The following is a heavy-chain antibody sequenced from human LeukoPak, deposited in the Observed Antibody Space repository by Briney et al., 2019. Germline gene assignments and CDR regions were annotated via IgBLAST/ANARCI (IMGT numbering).Heavy chain of an antibody. D-gene: IGHD3-16*02. CDR1: GYTFSSYD. Sequence: GASVKVSCKASGYTFSSYDINWVRQATGQGLEWMGWMNPNSGNTGYAQKFQGRVNMTRNTSISTAYMELSSLRSEDTAVYYCARNVRLGSGELSFAPFKNWFDPWGQGTLVTVSS. CDR2: MNPNSGNT. CDR3: ARNVRLGSGELSFAPFKNWFDP. J-gene: IGHJ5*02. V-gene: IGHV1-8*01.